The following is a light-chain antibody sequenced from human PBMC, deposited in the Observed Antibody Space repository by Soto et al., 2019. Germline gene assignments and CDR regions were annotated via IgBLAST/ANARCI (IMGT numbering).Light chain of an antibody. J-gene: IGKJ1*01. CDR3: QQYNNWPPWT. CDR2: DAS. V-gene: IGKV3D-15*01. CDR1: QSIRTD. Sequence: DIVMTQSPATLSVSPGERATLSCRASQSIRTDLAWYQQKSGQGPRLLIYDASTRATGIPARFSGSGSGTEVTLTISSLQSEDFAVYYCQQYNNWPPWTFGQGTKVEIK.